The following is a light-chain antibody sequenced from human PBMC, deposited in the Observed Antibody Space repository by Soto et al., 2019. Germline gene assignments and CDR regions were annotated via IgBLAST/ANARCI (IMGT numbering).Light chain of an antibody. J-gene: IGKJ1*01. Sequence: DTQMTQSPSSLSASVGDRVTITCRASRSIGTYLNWYQRTPGKAPKTLIYAASTLQRGVPSRFRGSGSRTDFSLTITNVQPEDFAIYFCQQSYYSPWTFGQGTKVEIK. CDR2: AAS. V-gene: IGKV1-39*01. CDR3: QQSYYSPWT. CDR1: RSIGTY.